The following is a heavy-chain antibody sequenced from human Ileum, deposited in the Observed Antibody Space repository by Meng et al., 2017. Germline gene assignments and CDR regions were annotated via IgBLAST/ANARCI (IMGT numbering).Heavy chain of an antibody. CDR1: GYSFSNYW. CDR2: IYPGDSDT. CDR3: VRGYSYGSY. Sequence: GESLKISCKGSGYSFSNYWIGWVRQMPGKGLEWMGAIYPGDSDTRYSPSFQGQVTISADKSLNTGYLQLSSLKASATGIYYCVRGYSYGSYWGQGTLVTVSS. J-gene: IGHJ4*02. D-gene: IGHD5-18*01. V-gene: IGHV5-51*01.